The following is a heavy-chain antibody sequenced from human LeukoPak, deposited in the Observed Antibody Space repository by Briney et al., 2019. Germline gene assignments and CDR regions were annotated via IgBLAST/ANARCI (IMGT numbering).Heavy chain of an antibody. D-gene: IGHD3-10*02. V-gene: IGHV5-51*01. CDR1: GYSFTSYW. CDR3: ARRVLSSPDEPAFDI. Sequence: GESLKISCKGSGYSFTSYWIGWVRQMPGKGLEWMGIIYPGDSDTRYSPSFQGQVTISADKSISTAYLQWSSLKASDTAMYYCARRVLSSPDEPAFDIRGQGTMVTVSS. CDR2: IYPGDSDT. J-gene: IGHJ3*02.